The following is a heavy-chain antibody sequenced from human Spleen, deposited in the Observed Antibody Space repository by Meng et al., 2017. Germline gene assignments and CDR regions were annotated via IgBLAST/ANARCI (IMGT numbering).Heavy chain of an antibody. J-gene: IGHJ4*02. CDR1: GGSISSGGYY. Sequence: SETLSLTCTVSGGSISSGGYYWSWIRQPPGKGLEWIGYIYYSGTSNYNPSLNSRVTISVDTSKNQFSLKVSSVTAADTAVYYCAKSGSYYAYYFDYWGQGTRVTVSS. D-gene: IGHD1-26*01. CDR3: AKSGSYYAYYFDY. V-gene: IGHV4-61*08. CDR2: IYYSGTS.